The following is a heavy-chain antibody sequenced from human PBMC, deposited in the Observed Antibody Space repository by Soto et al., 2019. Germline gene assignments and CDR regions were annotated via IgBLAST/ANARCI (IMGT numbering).Heavy chain of an antibody. Sequence: DVQLLESGGGLVQPGGSLRLSCAASGFTFSSCAMSWVRQAPGKGLEWVSVVGGGGGTTFYSDSVKGRFTISRDNSKNTLYLQLNSLRVEDTAVYYCANSSGGLLTPGRGHADYWGQGTLVTVSP. J-gene: IGHJ4*02. CDR1: GFTFSSCA. CDR2: VGGGGGTT. V-gene: IGHV3-23*01. D-gene: IGHD3-10*01. CDR3: ANSSGGLLTPGRGHADY.